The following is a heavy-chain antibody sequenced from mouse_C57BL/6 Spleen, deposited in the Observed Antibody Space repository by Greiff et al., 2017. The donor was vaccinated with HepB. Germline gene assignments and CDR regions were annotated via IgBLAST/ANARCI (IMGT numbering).Heavy chain of an antibody. D-gene: IGHD2-1*01. Sequence: LQQPGAELVKPGASVKLSCKASGYTFTSYWMHWVKQRPGQGLEWIGMIHPNSGSTNYNEKFKSKATLTVDKSSSTAYMQLSSLTSEDSAVYYCARPYGNYGNYAMDYWGQGTSVTVSS. J-gene: IGHJ4*01. V-gene: IGHV1-64*01. CDR3: ARPYGNYGNYAMDY. CDR2: IHPNSGST. CDR1: GYTFTSYW.